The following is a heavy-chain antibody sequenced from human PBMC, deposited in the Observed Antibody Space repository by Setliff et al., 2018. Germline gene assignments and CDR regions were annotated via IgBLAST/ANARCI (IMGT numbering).Heavy chain of an antibody. CDR3: ARDVALWVSNAFDN. D-gene: IGHD1-26*01. V-gene: IGHV1-18*01. J-gene: IGHJ3*02. Sequence: ASVKVSCKASGYTFSSYGISWVRQAPGQGLEWVAWISTYNGDTKYAEKFQGRLKMTTETSTRTVTMELRSLRHDDTAIYYCARDVALWVSNAFDNRGPGTVVTVSS. CDR1: GYTFSSYG. CDR2: ISTYNGDT.